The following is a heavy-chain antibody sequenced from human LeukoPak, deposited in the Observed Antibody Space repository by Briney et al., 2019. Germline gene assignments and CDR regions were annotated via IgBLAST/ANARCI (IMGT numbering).Heavy chain of an antibody. CDR2: INPDGNKK. V-gene: IGHV3-7*01. Sequence: PGGSLRLSCAASGLIFSGSWMNWVRQAPGKGLEWVATINPDGNKKGVADSVRGRFTISRDNAENSLYLQMNSLRVEDTAFYYCARDLAYGRLDYWGQGMLVTVSS. CDR3: ARDLAYGRLDY. CDR1: GLIFSGSW. J-gene: IGHJ4*02. D-gene: IGHD3-16*01.